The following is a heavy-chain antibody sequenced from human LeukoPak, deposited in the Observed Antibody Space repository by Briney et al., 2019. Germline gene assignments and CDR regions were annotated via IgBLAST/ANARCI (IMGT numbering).Heavy chain of an antibody. CDR3: ARERTTVRY. J-gene: IGHJ4*02. V-gene: IGHV3-7*03. CDR1: GFIFSSHW. Sequence: GGSLRLSCAASGFIFSSHWMTWVRQAPGKGLEFVASIKQGGSEKYYADSVKGRFTVSRDNAKNSLFLQMNSLRAEDTAVYYCARERTTVRYWGQGTLVTVSS. D-gene: IGHD4-17*01. CDR2: IKQGGSEK.